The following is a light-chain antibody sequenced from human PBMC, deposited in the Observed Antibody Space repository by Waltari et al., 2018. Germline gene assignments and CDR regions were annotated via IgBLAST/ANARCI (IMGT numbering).Light chain of an antibody. CDR3: QSYDSSLTGFWV. V-gene: IGLV1-40*01. CDR1: RSTIGAGYE. J-gene: IGLJ3*02. CDR2: GSI. Sequence: QSLLTQPPSVSGAPGQRITISCTGSRSTIGAGYEVHWYQQFPGTPPKLLIFGSINRASGVPDRFSGSKSGTSASLAITGLQPEDEADYYCQSYDSSLTGFWVFGGGTKLTVV.